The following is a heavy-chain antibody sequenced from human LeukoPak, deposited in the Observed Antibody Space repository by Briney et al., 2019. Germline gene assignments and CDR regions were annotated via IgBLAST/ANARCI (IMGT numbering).Heavy chain of an antibody. CDR3: AKIGSGSLGYFDY. CDR2: ISYDGSNK. D-gene: IGHD3-10*01. V-gene: IGHV3-30-3*02. CDR1: GFTFSSYA. J-gene: IGHJ4*02. Sequence: GGSLRLSCAASGFTFSSYAMHWVRQAPGKGLEWVAVISYDGSNKYYADSVKGRFTISRDNSKNTLYLQMNSLRAEDTAVYYCAKIGSGSLGYFDYWGQGTLVTVSS.